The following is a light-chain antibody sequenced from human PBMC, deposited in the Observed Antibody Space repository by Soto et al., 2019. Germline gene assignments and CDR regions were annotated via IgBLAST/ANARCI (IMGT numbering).Light chain of an antibody. CDR1: SSNIGAGYD. CDR3: QSFDSGLTVA. J-gene: IGLJ3*02. V-gene: IGLV1-40*01. Sequence: QSVLTQPPSVSGAPGQRVTISCTGSSSNIGAGYDIHWYQHLPGTAPKLLIYGNTNRPSGVPDRFSGSKSGTSASLAITGLQAEDEADYYCQSFDSGLTVAFGGGTKLTVL. CDR2: GNT.